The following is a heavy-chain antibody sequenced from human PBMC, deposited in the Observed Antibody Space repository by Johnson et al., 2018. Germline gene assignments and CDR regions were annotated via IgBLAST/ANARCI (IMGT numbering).Heavy chain of an antibody. Sequence: VQLVESGGGLVQPGGSLRLSCAASGFTVSSNYMSWVRQAPGKGLEWVSVIYSGGSTDYADSVKGRFTISRDNSKNTRYLQMTSLRAEDTAVYYCASDGITLGAFDIWGQGTMVTVSS. V-gene: IGHV3-66*02. CDR3: ASDGITLGAFDI. CDR2: IYSGGST. D-gene: IGHD3-10*01. CDR1: GFTVSSNY. J-gene: IGHJ3*02.